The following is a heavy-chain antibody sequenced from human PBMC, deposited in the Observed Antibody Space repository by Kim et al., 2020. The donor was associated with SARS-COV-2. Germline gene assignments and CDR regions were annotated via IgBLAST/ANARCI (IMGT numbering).Heavy chain of an antibody. D-gene: IGHD3-16*01. CDR1: GGTFSSYA. V-gene: IGHV1-69*13. CDR2: IIPIFGTA. Sequence: SVKVSCKASGGTFSSYAISWVRQAPGQGLEWMGGIIPIFGTANYAQKFQGRVTITADESTSTAYMELSSLRSEDTAVYYCASGITFGGVRYFDYWGQGTLVTVSS. J-gene: IGHJ4*02. CDR3: ASGITFGGVRYFDY.